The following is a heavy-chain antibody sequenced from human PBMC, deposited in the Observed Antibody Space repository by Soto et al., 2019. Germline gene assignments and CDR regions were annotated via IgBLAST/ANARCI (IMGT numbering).Heavy chain of an antibody. CDR1: GFTFTSSA. V-gene: IGHV1-58*02. J-gene: IGHJ6*03. CDR2: IVVGSGNT. Sequence: QMQLVQSGPEVKKPGTSVKVSCKASGFTFTSSAMQWVRQARGQRLEWIGWIVVGSGNTNYAQKFQERVTITRDMSTSTAYMELSSLRSEDTAVYYCAAGRTMVAARGYYYYYYMDVWGTGTTVTVSS. CDR3: AAGRTMVAARGYYYYYYMDV. D-gene: IGHD2-15*01.